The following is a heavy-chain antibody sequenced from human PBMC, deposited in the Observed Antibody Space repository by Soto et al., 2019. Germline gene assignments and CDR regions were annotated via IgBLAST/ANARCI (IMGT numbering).Heavy chain of an antibody. V-gene: IGHV3-30*18. CDR2: ISYDGSNK. CDR3: AKGGGIVLMGGPFSPYYYGMDV. J-gene: IGHJ6*02. Sequence: QVQLVESGGGVVQPGRSLRLSCAASGFTFSSYGMHWVRQAPGKGLEWVAVISYDGSNKYYADSVKGRFTISRDNSKNTVYLHMNSRRAEDTAVYYCAKGGGIVLMGGPFSPYYYGMDVWGQGTTVTVSS. CDR1: GFTFSSYG. D-gene: IGHD2-8*01.